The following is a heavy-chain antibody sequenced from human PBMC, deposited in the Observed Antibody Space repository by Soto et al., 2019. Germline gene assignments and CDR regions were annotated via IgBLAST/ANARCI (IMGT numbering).Heavy chain of an antibody. CDR3: AKVSCSSTSCPLDF. Sequence: GGSLRLSCAASGFNFGSYAMTWVRQAPGKGLEWVSDISVSGDITYYVESVKGRFTISRDNSKNTLYLQMNSLRAEDTALYYCAKVSCSSTSCPLDFWGQGTLVTVPS. V-gene: IGHV3-23*01. CDR2: ISVSGDIT. J-gene: IGHJ4*02. D-gene: IGHD2-2*01. CDR1: GFNFGSYA.